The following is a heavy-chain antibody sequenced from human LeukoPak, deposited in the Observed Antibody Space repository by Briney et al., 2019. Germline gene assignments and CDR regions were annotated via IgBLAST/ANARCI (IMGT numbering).Heavy chain of an antibody. Sequence: GASVKVSCKASGGTFSSYAISWVRQAPGQGLEWMGGIIPIFGTANYAQKFQGRVTITADESTSTAYMELSSLRSEDTAVYYCARDGDIVVAPAAIGLASYYYYYGMDVWGQGTTVTVSS. J-gene: IGHJ6*02. CDR3: ARDGDIVVAPAAIGLASYYYYYGMDV. V-gene: IGHV1-69*13. D-gene: IGHD2-2*01. CDR1: GGTFSSYA. CDR2: IIPIFGTA.